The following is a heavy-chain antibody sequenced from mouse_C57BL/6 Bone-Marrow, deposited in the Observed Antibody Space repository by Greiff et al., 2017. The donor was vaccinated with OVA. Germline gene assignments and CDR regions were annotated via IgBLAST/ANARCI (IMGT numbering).Heavy chain of an antibody. CDR1: GYTFTSYW. V-gene: IGHV1-64*01. Sequence: VQLQQPGAELVKPGASVKLSCKASGYTFTSYWMRWVKQRPGQGLEWIGMIHPNSGSTNYNEKFKSKATLTVDKSSSTAYMELSSLTSEDSAVYYCARRRGVAFAYWGQGTLVTVSA. CDR2: IHPNSGST. J-gene: IGHJ3*01. CDR3: ARRRGVAFAY. D-gene: IGHD1-1*01.